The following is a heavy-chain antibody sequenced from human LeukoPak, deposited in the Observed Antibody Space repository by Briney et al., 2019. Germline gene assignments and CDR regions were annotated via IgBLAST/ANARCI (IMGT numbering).Heavy chain of an antibody. Sequence: GASVKVSCKTSGYTFTGYFMHWVRQAPGQGLEWMGWINPKTGGTDYAQKFQRRVTMTRDTSISTAYMDLRRLRSDDTAVYYCVRVTGQQWLVDSSGWFDPWGQRTLVTVSS. CDR1: GYTFTGYF. D-gene: IGHD6-19*01. J-gene: IGHJ5*02. CDR2: INPKTGGT. CDR3: VRVTGQQWLVDSSGWFDP. V-gene: IGHV1-2*02.